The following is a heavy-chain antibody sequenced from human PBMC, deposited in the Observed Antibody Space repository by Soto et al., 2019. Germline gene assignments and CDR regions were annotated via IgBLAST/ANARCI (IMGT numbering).Heavy chain of an antibody. D-gene: IGHD6-13*01. CDR1: GFTFSSYD. CDR2: IGTAGDT. CDR3: ARGGGSYSSSWYVNY. Sequence: EVQLVESGGGLVQPGGSLRLSCAASGFTFSSYDMHWVRQATGKGLEWVSAIGTAGDTYYPGSVKGRFTISRENAKNSLYLQMNSLRAEDTAVYYCARGGGSYSSSWYVNYWGQGTLVIVSS. J-gene: IGHJ4*02. V-gene: IGHV3-13*01.